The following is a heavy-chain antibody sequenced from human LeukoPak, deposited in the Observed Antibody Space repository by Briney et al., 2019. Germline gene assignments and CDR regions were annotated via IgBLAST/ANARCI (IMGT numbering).Heavy chain of an antibody. CDR1: GYTFTDFG. V-gene: IGHV1-18*01. D-gene: IGHD6-19*01. CDR2: ISAYNGNI. J-gene: IGHJ4*02. CDR3: ARDDRRIAVAGTPYNY. Sequence: PGASVKVSCKTSGYTFTDFGISWVRQAPGQGLEWMGWISAYNGNINYAQKFQGRVTMTRDTSISTAYMELSRLRSDDTAVYYCARDDRRIAVAGTPYNYWGQGTLVTVSS.